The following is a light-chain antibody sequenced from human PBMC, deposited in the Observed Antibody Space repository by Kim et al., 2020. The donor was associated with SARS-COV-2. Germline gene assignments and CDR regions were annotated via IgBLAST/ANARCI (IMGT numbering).Light chain of an antibody. CDR3: QSWGAGTVV. CDR2: LNIDGSH. V-gene: IGLV4-69*01. J-gene: IGLJ3*02. Sequence: HLVLTQSPSASASLGASVKITCTLSSGHSSYAISWHQQQPEKGPRYLMKLNIDGSHSKGDGIPDRFSVSSSGAERYLTISSLQSEDEADYYCQSWGAGTVVFGGGTQLTVL. CDR1: SGHSSYA.